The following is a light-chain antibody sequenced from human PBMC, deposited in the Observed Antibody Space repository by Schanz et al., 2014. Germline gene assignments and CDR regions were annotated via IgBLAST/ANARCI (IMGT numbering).Light chain of an antibody. J-gene: IGLJ2*01. Sequence: QSVLTQPASVSESPGQSITISCTGTSNDVGSFNYVSWYQQHPGKAPKLVIFAVTDRPSGVSSRFSGSKSGNTASLTISGLQAEDEADYYCSSYTRSSTLLFGGGTKLTVL. V-gene: IGLV2-14*03. CDR1: SNDVGSFNY. CDR2: AVT. CDR3: SSYTRSSTLL.